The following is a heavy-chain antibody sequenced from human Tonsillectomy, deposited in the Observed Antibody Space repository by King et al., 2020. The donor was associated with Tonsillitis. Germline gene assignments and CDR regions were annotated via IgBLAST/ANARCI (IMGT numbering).Heavy chain of an antibody. J-gene: IGHJ4*02. CDR2: ISSSGSTI. CDR3: AREEGIAVAGIDY. CDR1: GFTFSSYE. V-gene: IGHV3-48*03. Sequence: VQLVESGGGLVQPGGSLRLSCAASGFTFSSYEMNWVRQAPGKGLEWVSYISSSGSTIYYADSVKGRVTISRDNAKNSLYLQMNSLRAEDTAVYYCAREEGIAVAGIDYWGQGTLVTVSS. D-gene: IGHD6-19*01.